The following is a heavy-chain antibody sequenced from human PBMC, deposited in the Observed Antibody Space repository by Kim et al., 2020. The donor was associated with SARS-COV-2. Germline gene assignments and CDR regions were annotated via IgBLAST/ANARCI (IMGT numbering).Heavy chain of an antibody. CDR1: GFTSSSHA. J-gene: IGHJ4*02. CDR3: TKDLGYSYYSDTWGYYFAFDD. V-gene: IGHV3-23*01. D-gene: IGHD3-22*01. CDR2: ISGSGDST. Sequence: GGSLRLSCAASGFTSSSHAMSWVRQAPGKGLEWVSAISGSGDSTFYAESVKGRFTISRDNSKNTLYLQMNSLRAEDTALYYCTKDLGYSYYSDTWGYYFAFDDWGQGTLVTVSS.